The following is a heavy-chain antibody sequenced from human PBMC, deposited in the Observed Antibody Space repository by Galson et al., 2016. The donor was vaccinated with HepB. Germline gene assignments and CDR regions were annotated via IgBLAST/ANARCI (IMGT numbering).Heavy chain of an antibody. D-gene: IGHD2-15*01. CDR3: AHTGCRGGSCFPQHLDS. V-gene: IGHV2-5*02. CDR1: GFSLSTSGVG. J-gene: IGHJ4*02. CDR2: TYWDDHT. Sequence: PALVKPTQTLTLTCTFSGFSLSTSGVGVGWIRQPPGKALEWLAGTYWDDHTGYSPSLKNRRTITKDTSKNQLALTMTNMVPVDTPPYYCAHTGCRGGSCFPQHLDSWGQGTLVTVSS.